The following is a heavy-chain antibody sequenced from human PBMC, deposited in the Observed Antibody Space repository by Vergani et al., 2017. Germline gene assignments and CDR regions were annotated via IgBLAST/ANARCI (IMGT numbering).Heavy chain of an antibody. CDR1: GGSISSGSYY. J-gene: IGHJ6*02. V-gene: IGHV4-61*02. CDR2: FYTGGGT. D-gene: IGHD6-13*01. Sequence: QVQLQESGPGLVRPSQTLSLTCTVSGGSISSGSYYWSWFGQPAGKGLEWIGRFYTGGGTSYNPSLKSRVTISVDTSKNQFSLQLSSVTAAATAVYYCARDPLYSTTWPFLLLDMDVWGQGTTVTVSS. CDR3: ARDPLYSTTWPFLLLDMDV.